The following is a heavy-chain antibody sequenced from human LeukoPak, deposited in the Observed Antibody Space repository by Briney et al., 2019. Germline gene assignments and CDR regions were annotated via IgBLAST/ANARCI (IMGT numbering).Heavy chain of an antibody. V-gene: IGHV3-53*01. D-gene: IGHD6-13*01. CDR3: ARVEAAADFHIGY. J-gene: IGHJ4*02. CDR1: GFTVSSNY. CDR2: IYSGGST. Sequence: GGSLRLSCAASGFTVSSNYMSWVRQAPGKGLEWVSVIYSGGSTYYAGSVKGRFTISRDNSKNTLYLQMNSLRAEDTAVYYCARVEAAADFHIGYWGQGTLVTVSS.